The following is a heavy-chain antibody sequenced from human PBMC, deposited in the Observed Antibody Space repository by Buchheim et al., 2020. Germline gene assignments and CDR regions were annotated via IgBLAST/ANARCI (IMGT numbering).Heavy chain of an antibody. CDR2: MFYSGSV. V-gene: IGHV4-39*01. CDR1: TESISSSSNY. D-gene: IGHD1-7*01. J-gene: IGHJ4*02. CDR3: VRHRSGTMFNY. Sequence: QLQLQESGPGLVKPSETLSLTCTVSTESISSSSNYWVWLRQPPGKGLEWIGTMFYSGSVFYNPSLRGRPSISVDTSKNQFSLKLNSVTAADTAVYYCVRHRSGTMFNYWGQGTL.